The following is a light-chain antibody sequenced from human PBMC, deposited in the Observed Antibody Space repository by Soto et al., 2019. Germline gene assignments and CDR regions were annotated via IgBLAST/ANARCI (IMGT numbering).Light chain of an antibody. CDR3: CSYAGSSTWHVV. Sequence: QSALTQPASVSGSPGQSITISCTGTSSDVGSYNLVSWYQQHPGKAPKLMIYEGSKRPSGVSNRFSGSKSGNTASLTISGLQAEDEADYYYCSYAGSSTWHVVFGGGTQLTVL. J-gene: IGLJ2*01. V-gene: IGLV2-23*01. CDR1: SSDVGSYNL. CDR2: EGS.